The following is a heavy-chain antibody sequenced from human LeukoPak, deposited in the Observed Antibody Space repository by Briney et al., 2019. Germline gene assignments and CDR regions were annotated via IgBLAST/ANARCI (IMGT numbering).Heavy chain of an antibody. D-gene: IGHD3-16*02. V-gene: IGHV4-34*01. CDR1: GGFFSGYY. Sequence: SETLSLTSAVYGGFFSGYYWSWIRQPPGKGLEWIGEINHSGSTNYNPSLKSRVTISVDTSKNQFSLKLSSVTAADTAVYYCARSIGGVWGSYRQPDYWGQGTLVTVSS. CDR3: ARSIGGVWGSYRQPDY. J-gene: IGHJ4*02. CDR2: INHSGST.